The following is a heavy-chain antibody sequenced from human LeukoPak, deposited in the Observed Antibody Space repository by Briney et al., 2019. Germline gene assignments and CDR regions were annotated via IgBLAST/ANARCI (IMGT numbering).Heavy chain of an antibody. D-gene: IGHD6-25*01. CDR2: ISYDGSNK. Sequence: GGSLRLSCAASGFTFSSYAMHWVRQAPGKRLEWVAVISYDGSNKYYADSVKGRFTISRDNSKNTLYLQMNSLRAEDTAVYYCARDRRLTYFDYWGQGTLVTVSS. V-gene: IGHV3-30-3*01. CDR3: ARDRRLTYFDY. CDR1: GFTFSSYA. J-gene: IGHJ4*02.